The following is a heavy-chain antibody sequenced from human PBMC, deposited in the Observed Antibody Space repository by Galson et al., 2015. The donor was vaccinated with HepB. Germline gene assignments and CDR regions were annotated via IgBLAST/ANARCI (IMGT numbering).Heavy chain of an antibody. Sequence: SLRLSCAASGFTFSSYSMNWVRQAPGKGLEWVSYISSSSSTIYYADSVKGRFTISRDNSKNTLYLQMNSLRAEDTAVYYCARDGVGGYSSSWEYFDYWGQGTLVTVSS. CDR1: GFTFSSYS. D-gene: IGHD6-13*01. J-gene: IGHJ4*02. CDR2: ISSSSSTI. V-gene: IGHV3-48*01. CDR3: ARDGVGGYSSSWEYFDY.